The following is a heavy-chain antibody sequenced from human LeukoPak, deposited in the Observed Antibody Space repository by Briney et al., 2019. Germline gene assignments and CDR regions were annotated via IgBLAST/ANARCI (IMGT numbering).Heavy chain of an antibody. Sequence: GALRLSCAASGFTFSNYWMHWVRQAPGKGLEWVSTISVGAEYIFYADSVKGRFTISRDDSNNALYLQMHSLRAEDTALYYCASGPPFLKYFEYWGQGTLVTVSS. D-gene: IGHD3-3*01. V-gene: IGHV3-23*01. CDR2: ISVGAEYI. CDR1: GFTFSNYW. J-gene: IGHJ4*02. CDR3: ASGPPFLKYFEY.